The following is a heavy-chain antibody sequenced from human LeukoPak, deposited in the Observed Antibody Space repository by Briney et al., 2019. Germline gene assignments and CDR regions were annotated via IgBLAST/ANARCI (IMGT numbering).Heavy chain of an antibody. CDR3: ARDLHYYASSGYFIFHY. Sequence: ASVKVSCKASAYTFTSYGISWVRQAPGQGLEWMGWISAYNGNTNYAQKLQGRVTMTTDTSTSTAYMELRSLRSDDTAVYYCARDLHYYASSGYFIFHYWDQGTLVTVSS. CDR1: AYTFTSYG. V-gene: IGHV1-18*01. J-gene: IGHJ4*02. D-gene: IGHD3-22*01. CDR2: ISAYNGNT.